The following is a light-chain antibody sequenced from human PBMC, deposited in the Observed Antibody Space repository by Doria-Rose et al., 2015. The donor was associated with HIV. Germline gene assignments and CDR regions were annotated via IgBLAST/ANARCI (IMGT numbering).Light chain of an antibody. CDR2: WAS. CDR1: QSLLYTSKNY. Sequence: VLTQSPESLGMSLGERATLNCKSNQSLLYTSKNYLAWYQQKPGQPPKLLIYWASTRQSGVPARFSGSGSGTDFTLTISSLEAEDVAVYYCQQYYDTPSFGPWTTVDIK. J-gene: IGKJ3*01. V-gene: IGKV4-1*01. CDR3: QQYYDTPS.